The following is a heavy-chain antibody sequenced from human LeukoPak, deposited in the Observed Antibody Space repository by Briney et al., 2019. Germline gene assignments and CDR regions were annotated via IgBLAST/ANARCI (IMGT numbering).Heavy chain of an antibody. CDR1: GGSISSGSYY. V-gene: IGHV4-61*02. D-gene: IGHD3-10*01. CDR2: IYTSGST. J-gene: IGHJ5*02. CDR3: ARAYYGSSTSNKFDP. Sequence: SETLSLTCTVSGGSISSGSYYWSWIRQPAGKGLEWIGRIYTSGSTNYNPSLKSRVTISVDTSKNQFSLKLSSVTAADTAAYYCARAYYGSSTSNKFDPWGQGTLVTVSS.